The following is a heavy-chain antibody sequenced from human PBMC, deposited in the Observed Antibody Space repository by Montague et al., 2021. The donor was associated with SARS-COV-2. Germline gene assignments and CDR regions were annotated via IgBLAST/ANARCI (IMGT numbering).Heavy chain of an antibody. J-gene: IGHJ6*02. Sequence: SETLSLTCIVSGGSTNYYYWSWIRQSPGKGLEWIGYMYYSGSTNXNPSLKSRVTMSIDRSKNQFSLKLRSVTAADTAVYYCARVARYCTNGVCQTYYYYGLGGWGQGTTVGVSS. CDR2: MYYSGST. D-gene: IGHD2-8*01. V-gene: IGHV4-59*01. CDR3: ARVARYCTNGVCQTYYYYGLGG. CDR1: GGSTNYYY.